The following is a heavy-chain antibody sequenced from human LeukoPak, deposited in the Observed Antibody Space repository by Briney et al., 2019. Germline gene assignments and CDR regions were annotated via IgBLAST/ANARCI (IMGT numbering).Heavy chain of an antibody. CDR1: GWSFSGYY. CDR2: INHSGST. J-gene: IGHJ5*02. Sequence: SETLSLTCAVYGWSFSGYYWSWLRQPPGKGLEGIGEINHSGSTNYNPSLKRRVTISLDTPKKEFSMKLSSVTAADTSIYYCARGGGYSGSYSLDPWGQGILVTVSS. CDR3: ARGGGYSGSYSLDP. D-gene: IGHD1-26*01. V-gene: IGHV4-34*01.